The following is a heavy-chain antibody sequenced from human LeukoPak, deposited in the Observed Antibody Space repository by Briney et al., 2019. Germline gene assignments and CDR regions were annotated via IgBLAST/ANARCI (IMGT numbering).Heavy chain of an antibody. J-gene: IGHJ4*02. CDR2: IYYSGST. D-gene: IGHD6-13*01. Sequence: PSETLSLTCTVSGGSISSGGYYWSWIRQHPGKGLEWIGYIYYSGSTYYNPSLKSRVTISVDTSKNQFSLKLSSVTAADTAVYYCARDRPGGSSLDYWGQGTLVTVSS. V-gene: IGHV4-31*03. CDR3: ARDRPGGSSLDY. CDR1: GGSISSGGYY.